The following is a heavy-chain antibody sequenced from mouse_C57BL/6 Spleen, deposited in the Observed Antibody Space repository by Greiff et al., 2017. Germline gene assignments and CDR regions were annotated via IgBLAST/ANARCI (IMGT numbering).Heavy chain of an antibody. V-gene: IGHV3-6*01. J-gene: IGHJ4*01. D-gene: IGHD1-1*01. CDR1: GYSITSGYY. CDR2: ISYDGSN. Sequence: VQLQQSGPGLVKPSQSLSLTCSVTGYSITSGYYWNWIRQFPGNKLEWMGYISYDGSNNYNPSLKNRISITRATAKNQFFRKLNSVTTEDTATYYCARASSYGYYYAMDYWGQGTSVTVSS. CDR3: ARASSYGYYYAMDY.